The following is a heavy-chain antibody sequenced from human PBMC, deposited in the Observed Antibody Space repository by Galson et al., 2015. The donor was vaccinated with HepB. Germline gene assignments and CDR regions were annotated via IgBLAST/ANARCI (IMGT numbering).Heavy chain of an antibody. CDR3: AGTIAAAGTQVGTFYYYYYMDV. Sequence: QSGAEVKKPGESLRISCKGSGYSFTSYGISWVRQMPGKGLEWMGRIDPSDSYTNYSPSFQGHVTISADKSISTAYLQWSSLKASDTAMYYCAGTIAAAGTQVGTFYYYYYMDVWGKGTTVTVSS. J-gene: IGHJ6*03. V-gene: IGHV5-10-1*01. CDR1: GYSFTSYG. CDR2: IDPSDSYT. D-gene: IGHD6-13*01.